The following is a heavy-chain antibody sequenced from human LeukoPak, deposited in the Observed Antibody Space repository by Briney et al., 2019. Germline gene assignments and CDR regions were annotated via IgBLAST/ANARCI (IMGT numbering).Heavy chain of an antibody. D-gene: IGHD6-13*01. CDR3: ARRSRIAAAGTVLDY. Sequence: GESLKISCKGSGYSFTSYWIGWVRQMPGKGLEWMGIIYPGDSDTRYSPSFQGQVTISADKSISTAYLQWSSLKASDTATYYCARRSRIAAAGTVLDYWGQGTLVTVSS. CDR1: GYSFTSYW. CDR2: IYPGDSDT. J-gene: IGHJ4*02. V-gene: IGHV5-51*01.